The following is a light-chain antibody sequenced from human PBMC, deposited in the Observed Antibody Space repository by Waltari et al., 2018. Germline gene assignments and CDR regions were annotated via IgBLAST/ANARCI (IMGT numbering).Light chain of an antibody. CDR1: SSDVGGYNY. V-gene: IGLV2-8*01. J-gene: IGLJ3*02. CDR2: EVS. Sequence: QSALTQPPSASGSPRQSATISCTGTSSDVGGYNYVSWYQQHPGKAPKLMIYEVSKRPSGVPDRCSGSKSGNTASLTVSGLQAEDEADYYCTSYTGSNNLVFGGGTKLTVL. CDR3: TSYTGSNNLV.